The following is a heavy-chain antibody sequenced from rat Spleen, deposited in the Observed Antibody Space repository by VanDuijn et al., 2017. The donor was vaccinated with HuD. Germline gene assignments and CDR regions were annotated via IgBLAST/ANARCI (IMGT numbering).Heavy chain of an antibody. CDR3: ARRYDFDF. V-gene: IGHV5-7*01. CDR1: GFTFSDYN. D-gene: IGHD2-1*01. J-gene: IGHJ3*01. Sequence: EVQLVESGGGLVQPGRSLKLSCAASGFTFSDYNMAWVRQAPTKGLEWVATIAFDGIGTYYRDSVKGRFNISRDNAGSTLYLQMDSLRSEDTATYYCARRYDFDFWGQGTLVTVSS. CDR2: IAFDGIGT.